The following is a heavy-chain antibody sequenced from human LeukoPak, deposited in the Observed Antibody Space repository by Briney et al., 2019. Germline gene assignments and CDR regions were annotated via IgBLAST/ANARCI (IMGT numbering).Heavy chain of an antibody. CDR2: IYYSGST. V-gene: IGHV4-59*01. J-gene: IGHJ2*01. CDR1: GGSISSYY. Sequence: SETLSLTCTVSGGSISSYYWSWIRQPPGKGLEWIGYIYYSGSTNYNPSLKSRVTISVDTSKNQFSLKLSSVTAADTAVYYCARDSRYFDLWGRGTLVTVSS. CDR3: ARDSRYFDL.